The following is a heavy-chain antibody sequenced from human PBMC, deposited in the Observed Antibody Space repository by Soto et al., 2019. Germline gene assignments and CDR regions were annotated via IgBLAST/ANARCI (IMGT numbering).Heavy chain of an antibody. Sequence: SETLSLTCAVSGGSISSSNWWSWVRQPPGKGLEWIGEIYHSGSTNYNPSLKSRVTISVDKSKNQFSLKLSSVTAADTAVYYCARSAYSSSWYWWFDPWGQGTLVTVSS. CDR1: GGSISSSNW. CDR2: IYHSGST. J-gene: IGHJ5*02. CDR3: ARSAYSSSWYWWFDP. D-gene: IGHD6-13*01. V-gene: IGHV4-4*02.